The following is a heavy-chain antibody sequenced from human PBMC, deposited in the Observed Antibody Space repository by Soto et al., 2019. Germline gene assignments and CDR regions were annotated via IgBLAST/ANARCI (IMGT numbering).Heavy chain of an antibody. J-gene: IGHJ6*03. CDR1: GGSFSGYY. Sequence: PSGSLSLSCSVCGGSFSGYYWSWIRQPPGKGLEWIGEINHSGSTNYNPSLKSRVTISVDTSKNQFSLKLSSVTAADTAVYYCASTLKGDILTGYYQRYYYYYMDVWGKGTTVTVSS. CDR2: INHSGST. V-gene: IGHV4-34*01. CDR3: ASTLKGDILTGYYQRYYYYYMDV. D-gene: IGHD3-9*01.